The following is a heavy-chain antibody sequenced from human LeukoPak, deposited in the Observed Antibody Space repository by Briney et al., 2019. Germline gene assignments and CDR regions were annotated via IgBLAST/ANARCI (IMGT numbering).Heavy chain of an antibody. Sequence: GGSLRLSCAASGFTFDNYAMNWVRQVPGKGLEWISLISWNSGTIGYADSVKGRFTISRDNAKNTLYLQMNSLRAEDTAVYYCARDVRKNYFDYWGQGTLVTVSS. CDR3: ARDVRKNYFDY. J-gene: IGHJ4*02. V-gene: IGHV3-9*01. CDR2: ISWNSGTI. CDR1: GFTFDNYA. D-gene: IGHD1-14*01.